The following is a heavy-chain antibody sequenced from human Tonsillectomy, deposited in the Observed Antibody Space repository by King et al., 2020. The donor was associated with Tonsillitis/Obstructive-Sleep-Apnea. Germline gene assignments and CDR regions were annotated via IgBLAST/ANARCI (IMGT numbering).Heavy chain of an antibody. CDR3: AREKRGLAAAGMWGYFQH. CDR1: GGSISSYY. D-gene: IGHD6-13*01. V-gene: IGHV4-59*01. Sequence: VQLQESGPGLVKPSETLSLTCTVSGGSISSYYWSWIRQPPGKGLEWIGYIYYSGSTNYNPSLKSRVTISVDTSKNQFSLKLNSVTAADTAFYYCAREKRGLAAAGMWGYFQHWGQGTLVTVSS. CDR2: IYYSGST. J-gene: IGHJ1*01.